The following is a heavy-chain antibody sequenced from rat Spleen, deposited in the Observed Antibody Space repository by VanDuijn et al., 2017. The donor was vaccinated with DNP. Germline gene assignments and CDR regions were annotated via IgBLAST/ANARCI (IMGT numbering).Heavy chain of an antibody. CDR2: ISYDGGST. D-gene: IGHD5-1*01. J-gene: IGHJ2*01. V-gene: IGHV5-22*01. Sequence: EVQLVESGGGLVQPGRSLKLSCAASGFTFSDYYMAWVRQAPTKGLEWVAYISYDGGSTYYGDSVKGRFTISRDNAKSTLYLQMNSLRSEDMATYYCARWEDYFDYWGQGVMVTVSS. CDR3: ARWEDYFDY. CDR1: GFTFSDYY.